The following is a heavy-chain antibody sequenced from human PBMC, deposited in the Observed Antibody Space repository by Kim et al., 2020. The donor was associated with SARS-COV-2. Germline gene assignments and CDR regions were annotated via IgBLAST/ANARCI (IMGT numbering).Heavy chain of an antibody. CDR2: INEYGSRI. J-gene: IGHJ5*02. V-gene: IGHV3-7*01. CDR1: GFTFSSYW. Sequence: GGSLRLSCAASGFTFSSYWMNWVRQAPGKGPEWVANINEYGSRISYADSVKGRFTISRDNAKSSLYLQMNSLRADDTAMYYCARDGASWGQGTLVTVSS. CDR3: ARDGAS. D-gene: IGHD3-10*01.